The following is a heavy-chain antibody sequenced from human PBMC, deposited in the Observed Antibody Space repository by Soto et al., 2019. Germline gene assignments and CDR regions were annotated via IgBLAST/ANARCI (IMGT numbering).Heavy chain of an antibody. CDR1: GGSISNSDYY. CDR2: FYFGGTT. Sequence: SETLSLTCTVSGGSISNSDYYWGWMRQPPEKGLEWIGSFYFGGTTYYNPSLRSRVSISEDTSRNQFSVTLNSVTAADTAVYYCTTSTTSGAVTPDYWGQGALVTVSS. V-gene: IGHV4-39*01. CDR3: TTSTTSGAVTPDY. D-gene: IGHD4-17*01. J-gene: IGHJ4*02.